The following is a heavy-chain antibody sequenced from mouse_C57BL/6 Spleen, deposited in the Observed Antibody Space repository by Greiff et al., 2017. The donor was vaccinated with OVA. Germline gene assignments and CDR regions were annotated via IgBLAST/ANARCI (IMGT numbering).Heavy chain of an antibody. CDR3: ARVGDYGAMDY. CDR1: GFTFSDYY. Sequence: EVKLMESEGGLVQPGSSMKLSCTASGFTFSDYYMAWVRQVPEKGLEWVANINYDGSSTYYLDSLKSRFIISRDNAKNILYLQMSSLKSEDTATYYCARVGDYGAMDYWGQGTSVTVSS. D-gene: IGHD2-4*01. V-gene: IGHV5-16*01. J-gene: IGHJ4*01. CDR2: INYDGSST.